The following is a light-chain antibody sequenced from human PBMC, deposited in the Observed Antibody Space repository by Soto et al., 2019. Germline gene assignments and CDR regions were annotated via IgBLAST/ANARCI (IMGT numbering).Light chain of an antibody. Sequence: EIVLTQSPGTLSLSPGERATLSCRASQSVSSDLAWYHQKPGQAPRLPIYGASTRATGIPARFSGSGSGTEFTLTINSLQSEDFAVYYCQQYNNWPRTFGQGTKVDIK. CDR1: QSVSSD. J-gene: IGKJ1*01. V-gene: IGKV3-15*01. CDR2: GAS. CDR3: QQYNNWPRT.